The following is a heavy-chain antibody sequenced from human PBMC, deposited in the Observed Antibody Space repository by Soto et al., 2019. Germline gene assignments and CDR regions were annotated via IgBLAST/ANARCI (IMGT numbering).Heavy chain of an antibody. J-gene: IGHJ5*02. CDR3: ARDLLWSGISRCAALAPLPGSNWFDP. CDR2: INHCGST. V-gene: IGHV4-34*01. Sequence: LSLTCTVYRGSFSGYYWSWIRQPPGKGVEWIGEINHCGSTNCNPTLKSRVTRSLDTSKSHFSLKLSSVTAADTAVHYCARDLLWSGISRCAALAPLPGSNWFDPWGQGSLVTVSS. D-gene: IGHD3-10*02. CDR1: RGSFSGYY.